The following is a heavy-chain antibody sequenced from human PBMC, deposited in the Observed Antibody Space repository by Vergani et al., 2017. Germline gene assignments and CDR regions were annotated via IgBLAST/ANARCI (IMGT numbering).Heavy chain of an antibody. CDR1: GFTFSDYY. V-gene: IGHV3-11*04. J-gene: IGHJ4*02. D-gene: IGHD3-22*01. CDR3: ASDLGGIVVVPSFDY. Sequence: QVQLVESGGGLVKPGGSLRLSCAASGFTFSDYYMSWIRQAPGEGLEWVSYISSSSSNIYYADSVKRRFTISRDNAKNSLYLQMNSLRAEDTAVYYCASDLGGIVVVPSFDYWGQGTLVTVSS. CDR2: ISSSSSNI.